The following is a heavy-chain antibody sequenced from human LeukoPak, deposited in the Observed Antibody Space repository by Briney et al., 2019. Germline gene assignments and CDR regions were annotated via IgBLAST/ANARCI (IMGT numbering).Heavy chain of an antibody. CDR3: AREDYNDSGWYFDL. Sequence: GGSLRLSCAASGFSFSDYWMSWVRQAPGKGLEWVANIKQDGSEKYYVDSVKGRFTISRDNAKNTLYLQMNSLRAEDTAVFFCAREDYNDSGWYFDLWGRGTLVTVSS. CDR1: GFSFSDYW. J-gene: IGHJ2*01. V-gene: IGHV3-7*01. CDR2: IKQDGSEK. D-gene: IGHD3-22*01.